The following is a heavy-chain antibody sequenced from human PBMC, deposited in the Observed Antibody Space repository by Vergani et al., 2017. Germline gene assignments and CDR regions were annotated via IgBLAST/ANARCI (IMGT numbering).Heavy chain of an antibody. V-gene: IGHV4-39*07. CDR3: ARKKVGYLDWERPEYFQR. Sequence: QLQLQESGPGLVKPSETLSLTCTVSGGSISSSSYYWGWIRQPPGKGLEWIGSIYYSGSTYYNTSLKSRVTISVDTSKNQFSLKLSSVTAADTAVYYCARKKVGYLDWERPEYFQRGGQGSLVTVSS. CDR2: IYYSGST. J-gene: IGHJ1*01. D-gene: IGHD3-9*01. CDR1: GGSISSSSYY.